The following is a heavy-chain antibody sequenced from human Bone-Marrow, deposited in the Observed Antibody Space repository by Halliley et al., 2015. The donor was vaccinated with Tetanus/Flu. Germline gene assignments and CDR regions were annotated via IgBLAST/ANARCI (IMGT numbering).Heavy chain of an antibody. CDR3: AGGRWLQQQFDS. V-gene: IGHV3-53*04. D-gene: IGHD5-12*01. Sequence: LEWVSSISSGGNTYYADSVKGRFPISRHNSNNALYLQMDGLRGEDTAIYYCAGGRWLQQQFDSWGLGTLVTVSS. J-gene: IGHJ4*02. CDR2: ISSGGNT.